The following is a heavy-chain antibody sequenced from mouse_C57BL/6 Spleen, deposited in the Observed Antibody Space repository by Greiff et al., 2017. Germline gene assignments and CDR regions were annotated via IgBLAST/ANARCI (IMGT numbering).Heavy chain of an antibody. V-gene: IGHV1-15*01. J-gene: IGHJ2*01. Sequence: QVQLKESGAELVRPGASVTLSCKASGYTFTDYEMHWVKQTPVHGLEWIGAIDPETGGTAYNQKFKGKAILTADKSSSTAYMELRSLTSEDSAVYYCTRRGSTVVPYFDYWGQGTTLPGSS. CDR3: TRRGSTVVPYFDY. CDR2: IDPETGGT. CDR1: GYTFTDYE. D-gene: IGHD1-1*01.